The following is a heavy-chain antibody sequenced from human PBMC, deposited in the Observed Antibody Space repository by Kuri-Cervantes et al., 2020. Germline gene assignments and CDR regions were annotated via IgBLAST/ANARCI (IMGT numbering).Heavy chain of an antibody. D-gene: IGHD3-10*01. V-gene: IGHV4-34*01. CDR1: GGTFSGYY. Sequence: GSLRLSCAAYGGTFSGYYWSWIRQPPGKGLEWIGEINHSGRTNYNPSLKSRVTISVDTSKNQFSLKLSSVTAADTAVYYCARAGNYYGSGSYSPSTIFDYWGQGTLVTVSS. CDR2: INHSGRT. CDR3: ARAGNYYGSGSYSPSTIFDY. J-gene: IGHJ4*02.